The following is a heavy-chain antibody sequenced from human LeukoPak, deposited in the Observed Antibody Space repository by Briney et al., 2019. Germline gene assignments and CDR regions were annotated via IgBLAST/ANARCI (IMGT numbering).Heavy chain of an antibody. CDR1: GFTFSNYA. CDR2: ISGSGGVT. CDR3: AKTSDTSVRYYFDY. D-gene: IGHD3-22*01. J-gene: IGHJ4*02. V-gene: IGHV3-23*01. Sequence: GGSLRLSCAASGFTFSNYAMTWVRQAPGKGPEWVSGISGSGGVTYYADSVKGRFTISRDNSKNTLYVQMNSLRVEDTAVYYCAKTSDTSVRYYFDYWGQGTLVAVSS.